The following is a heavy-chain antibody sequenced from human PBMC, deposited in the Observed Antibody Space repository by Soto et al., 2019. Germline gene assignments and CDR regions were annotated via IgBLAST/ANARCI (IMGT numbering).Heavy chain of an antibody. CDR3: AKGGGSARDFDY. CDR1: GFTFGNYG. Sequence: PXGSLRLSCTGSGFTFGNYGMHWVRQAPGKGLEWVASTSYDGNNKYYADSLKGRFTISRDNSKKMVYLQMTSLGPEDTAVYYCAKGGGSARDFDYWGQGALVTVPQ. D-gene: IGHD1-26*01. V-gene: IGHV3-30*18. J-gene: IGHJ4*02. CDR2: TSYDGNNK.